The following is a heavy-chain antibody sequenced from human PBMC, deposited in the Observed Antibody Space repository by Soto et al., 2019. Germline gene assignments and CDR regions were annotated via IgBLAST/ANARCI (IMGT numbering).Heavy chain of an antibody. Sequence: GGSLRLSCAASGFTFSSYSMNWVRQAPGKGLEWVSSISSSSSYIYYADSVKGRFTISRDNAKNSLYLQMNSLRAEDTAVYYCARCLYYDFWSGYYPLPDYWGQGTLVTVSS. J-gene: IGHJ4*02. CDR1: GFTFSSYS. V-gene: IGHV3-21*01. CDR3: ARCLYYDFWSGYYPLPDY. D-gene: IGHD3-3*01. CDR2: ISSSSSYI.